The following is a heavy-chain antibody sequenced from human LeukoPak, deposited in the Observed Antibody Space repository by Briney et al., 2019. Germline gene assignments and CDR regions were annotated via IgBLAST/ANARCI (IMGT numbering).Heavy chain of an antibody. CDR1: GYTFTSYA. D-gene: IGHD6-13*01. CDR3: ARAGIAAATFDY. J-gene: IGHJ4*02. Sequence: ASVKVSCKASGYTFTSYAMHWVRQAPGQRLEWMGWINAGNGNTKHSQKFQGRVTITRDTSASTAYMELSSLRSEDTAVYYCARAGIAAATFDYWGQGTLVTVSS. CDR2: INAGNGNT. V-gene: IGHV1-3*01.